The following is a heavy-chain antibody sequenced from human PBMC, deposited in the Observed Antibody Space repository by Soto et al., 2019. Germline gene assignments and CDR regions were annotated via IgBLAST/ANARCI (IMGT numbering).Heavy chain of an antibody. CDR1: GFTFSSYG. D-gene: IGHD1-26*01. CDR3: GKEWGLRGTYYILSSYYFDC. J-gene: IGHJ4*02. CDR2: ISYDGSNT. Sequence: QVQLVESGGGVVQPGRSLRLSCVASGFTFSSYGMHWVRQAPGKGLEWVAIISYDGSNTYYADSVTGRVTISRDNSKNSLNLQMNCLSADDTSVYYCGKEWGLRGTYYILSSYYFDCWGQGTLVTVAS. V-gene: IGHV3-30*18.